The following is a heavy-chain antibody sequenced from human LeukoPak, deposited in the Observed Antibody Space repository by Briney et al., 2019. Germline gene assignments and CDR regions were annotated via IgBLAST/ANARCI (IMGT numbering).Heavy chain of an antibody. CDR1: GFTFSSYA. CDR2: ISYDGSNK. V-gene: IGHV3-30*04. CDR3: AKVRHDYGDYGAGVGYYYYGMDV. J-gene: IGHJ6*02. D-gene: IGHD4-17*01. Sequence: GRSLGLSCAASGFTFSSYAMHWVRQAPGKGLEWVAVISYDGSNKYYADSVKGRFTISRDNSKNTLYLQMNSLRAEDTAVYYCAKVRHDYGDYGAGVGYYYYGMDVWGQGTTVTVSS.